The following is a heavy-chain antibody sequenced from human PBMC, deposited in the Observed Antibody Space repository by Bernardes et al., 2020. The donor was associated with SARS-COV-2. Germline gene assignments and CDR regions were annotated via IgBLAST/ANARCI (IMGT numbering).Heavy chain of an antibody. CDR3: ARRLIVEARAGLDY. D-gene: IGHD2-15*01. Sequence: GVSLKLSCAASGFTFSSYSMYWVRQTPGTGLEWVSHIGPSSRDISCADSVKGRFTTSRDDAKNSLYLQMNSLTAEDTAVYYCARRLIVEARAGLDYWGQGTLVTVSS. CDR1: GFTFSSYS. J-gene: IGHJ4*02. CDR2: IGPSSRDI. V-gene: IGHV3-21*05.